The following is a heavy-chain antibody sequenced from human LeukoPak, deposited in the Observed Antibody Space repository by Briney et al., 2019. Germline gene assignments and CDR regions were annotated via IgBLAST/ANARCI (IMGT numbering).Heavy chain of an antibody. D-gene: IGHD3-22*01. V-gene: IGHV3-23*01. CDR1: GFTFTCYA. CDR2: ISASGATT. CDR3: TKGSYYDNSGRAYFDY. J-gene: IGHJ4*02. Sequence: GGSLRLSCAASGFTFTCYAMNWVRQAPGKGLEWVSVISASGATTDYADSVKGRFTISRDNSKNTLYLQMNSLRAEDTAVYYCTKGSYYDNSGRAYFDYWGQGTLVTVSS.